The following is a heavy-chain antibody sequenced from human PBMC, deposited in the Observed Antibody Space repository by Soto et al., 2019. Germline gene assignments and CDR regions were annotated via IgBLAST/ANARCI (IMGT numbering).Heavy chain of an antibody. Sequence: SETLSLTCTVSGGSISSSSYYWGWIRQPPGKGLEWIGEIHHIGSTNYNPSLKSRVTISLDKSKNQFSLKVSSVTAADTAMYYCARSNGMDVWGQGTTVTVSS. CDR1: GGSISSSSYY. V-gene: IGHV4-39*07. CDR3: ARSNGMDV. CDR2: IHHIGST. J-gene: IGHJ6*02.